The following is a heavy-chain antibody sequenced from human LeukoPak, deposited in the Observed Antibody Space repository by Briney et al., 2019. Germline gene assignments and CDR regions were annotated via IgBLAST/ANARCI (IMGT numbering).Heavy chain of an antibody. CDR2: ISYDGSNK. V-gene: IGHV3-30*04. D-gene: IGHD6-13*01. CDR1: GGTFSSYA. Sequence: WGSLRLSCAASGGTFSSYAMHWVRQAPGKGLEWVAVISYDGSNKYYADSVNGRFTISRDNSKNTLYMQMNSLRAEDTAVYYCARNVAAAGYGNWFDPWGQGTLVTVSS. J-gene: IGHJ5*02. CDR3: ARNVAAAGYGNWFDP.